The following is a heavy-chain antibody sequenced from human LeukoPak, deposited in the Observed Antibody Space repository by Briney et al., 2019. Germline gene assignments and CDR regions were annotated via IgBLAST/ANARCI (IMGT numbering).Heavy chain of an antibody. CDR3: ARGRWAYYYDSSGYKY. V-gene: IGHV1-8*01. CDR1: GYTFTSYD. J-gene: IGHJ4*02. D-gene: IGHD3-22*01. Sequence: APVKVSCKASGYTFTSYDINWVRQATGQGLEWMGWMNPNSGNTGYAQKFQGRVTMTRNTSISTAYMELSSLRSEDTAVYYCARGRWAYYYDSSGYKYWGQGTLSPSPQ. CDR2: MNPNSGNT.